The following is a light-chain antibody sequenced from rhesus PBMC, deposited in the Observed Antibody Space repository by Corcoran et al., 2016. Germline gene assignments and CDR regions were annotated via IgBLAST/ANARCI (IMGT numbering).Light chain of an antibody. CDR3: RQYSSSPRT. V-gene: IGKV1-22*01. CDR2: KAS. J-gene: IGKJ1*01. Sequence: DIQMTQSPSSLSASVGDKLTITCRASQGISSWLAWYNQKPGKAPKLLIYKASRLQSGGPSRFSGSGSGTDFTLTISSLQPEDFATYYCRQYSSSPRTFGQGTKVEIK. CDR1: QGISSW.